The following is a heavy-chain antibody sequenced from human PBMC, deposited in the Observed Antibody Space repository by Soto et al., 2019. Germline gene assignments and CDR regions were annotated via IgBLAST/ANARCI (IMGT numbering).Heavy chain of an antibody. V-gene: IGHV1-3*01. CDR1: GYTFTSYA. D-gene: IGHD5-18*01. Sequence: QVQLVQSGAEVKKPGASVKVSCKASGYTFTSYAMHWVRQAPGQRLEWMGWINAGNGNTKYSQKFQGRVTITRDTSASTAYMELSSLRSEDTAVYYCARDVDTAMVPVFFYYWGQGTLVTVSS. CDR3: ARDVDTAMVPVFFYY. CDR2: INAGNGNT. J-gene: IGHJ4*02.